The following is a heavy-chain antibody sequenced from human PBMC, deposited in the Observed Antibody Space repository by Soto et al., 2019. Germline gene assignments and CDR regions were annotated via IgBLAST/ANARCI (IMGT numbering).Heavy chain of an antibody. Sequence: GGSLRLSCAASGFTFSSYGLTWVRQAPGKGLEWVSGISGSGDITHYADSVKGRFTISRDNSKNTLYLQMNSLRAEDTALYYSAKDKYYDWGHGNLVNVS. CDR2: ISGSGDIT. CDR1: GFTFSSYG. D-gene: IGHD3-22*01. CDR3: AKDKYYD. V-gene: IGHV3-23*01. J-gene: IGHJ4*01.